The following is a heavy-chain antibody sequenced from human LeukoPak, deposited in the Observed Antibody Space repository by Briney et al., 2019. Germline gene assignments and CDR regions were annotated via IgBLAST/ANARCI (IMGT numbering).Heavy chain of an antibody. Sequence: ASVKVSCKASGYTFTSYAMHWVRQAPGQRLEWMGWINAGNGNTKYPQEFQGRVTITRGTSASTAYMELSSLRSEDMAVYYCARDKCSSTSCFGAFDIWGQGTMVTVSS. D-gene: IGHD2-2*01. CDR2: INAGNGNT. J-gene: IGHJ3*02. CDR1: GYTFTSYA. V-gene: IGHV1-3*03. CDR3: ARDKCSSTSCFGAFDI.